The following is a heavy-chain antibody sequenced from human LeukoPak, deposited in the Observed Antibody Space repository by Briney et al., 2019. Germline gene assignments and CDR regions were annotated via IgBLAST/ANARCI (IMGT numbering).Heavy chain of an antibody. CDR2: IYYSGST. V-gene: IGHV4-39*01. D-gene: IGHD3-10*01. Sequence: NPSETLSLTXTVSGGSISSSSYYSGWIRQPPGKGLKWIGSIYYSGSTYYNPSLKSRVTISVDTSKNQFSLKLSSVTAADTAVYYCARHNYGSGSYDWFDPWGQGTLVTVSS. CDR1: GGSISSSSYY. J-gene: IGHJ5*02. CDR3: ARHNYGSGSYDWFDP.